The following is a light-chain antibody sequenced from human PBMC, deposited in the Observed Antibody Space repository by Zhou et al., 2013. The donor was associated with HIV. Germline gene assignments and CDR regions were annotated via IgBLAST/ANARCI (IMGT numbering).Light chain of an antibody. CDR1: QSISSY. J-gene: IGKJ1*01. Sequence: DIQMTQSPSSLSASVGDRVTITCRASQSISSYLNWYQQKPGKAPKLLIYAASSLQSGVPSRFSGSGSGTDFTLTISSLQPEDFATYYCQQYYSTLWTFGQGTKVEYK. CDR3: QQYYSTLWT. CDR2: AAS. V-gene: IGKV1-39*01.